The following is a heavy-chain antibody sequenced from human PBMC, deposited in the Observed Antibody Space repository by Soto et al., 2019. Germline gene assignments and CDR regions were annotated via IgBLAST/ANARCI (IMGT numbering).Heavy chain of an antibody. CDR1: GFTFDDYA. V-gene: IGHV3-9*01. J-gene: IGHJ4*02. CDR3: VRSKGGYSYGTPFDY. Sequence: EVQLEESGGALVQPGRSLRLSCAASGFTFDDYAMYWVRQVLGKGLEWVSSISWNSGNIGYADSVKGRFTTSRDNAENSLYLHMNSLRPEDTALYYCVRSKGGYSYGTPFDYWGQVTLVTVSS. D-gene: IGHD5-18*01. CDR2: ISWNSGNI.